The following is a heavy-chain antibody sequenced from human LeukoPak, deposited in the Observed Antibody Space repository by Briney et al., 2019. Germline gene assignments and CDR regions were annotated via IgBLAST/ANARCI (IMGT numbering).Heavy chain of an antibody. Sequence: GRSLRLSCAASGFTFSSYGMHWVRQAPGVGLEWVAVIWYDGSNKYYADSVKGRFTISRDNSKNTLYLQMNSLRAEDTAVYYCARDSRAFDYWGQGTLVTVSS. CDR2: IWYDGSNK. V-gene: IGHV3-33*01. CDR1: GFTFSSYG. J-gene: IGHJ4*02. CDR3: ARDSRAFDY.